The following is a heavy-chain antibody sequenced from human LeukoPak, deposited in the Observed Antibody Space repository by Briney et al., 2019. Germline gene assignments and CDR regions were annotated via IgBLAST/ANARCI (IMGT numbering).Heavy chain of an antibody. J-gene: IGHJ4*02. Sequence: GGSLRLSCAASGFIFSSYSMQWVRQAPGKGLEWVAIISYDGSNKFYGDSVKGRFTISRDNSKNAVYLQMNSLGAQDTAVYYCAKGGTTVTRYVDYWGQGTLVTVSS. V-gene: IGHV3-30*18. CDR1: GFIFSSYS. CDR3: AKGGTTVTRYVDY. CDR2: ISYDGSNK. D-gene: IGHD4-17*01.